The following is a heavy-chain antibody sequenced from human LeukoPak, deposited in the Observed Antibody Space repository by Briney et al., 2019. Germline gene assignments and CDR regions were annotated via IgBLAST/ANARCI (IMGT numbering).Heavy chain of an antibody. V-gene: IGHV4-31*03. D-gene: IGHD3-10*01. J-gene: IGHJ4*02. Sequence: SQTLSLTCTVSGGSISSGGYYWSWIRQHPGKGLEWIGYIYYSGSTYYNPSLKSRVTISVDTSKNQFSLKLSSVTAADTTVYYCARENRYYYGFYYFDYWGQGTLVTVSS. CDR3: ARENRYYYGFYYFDY. CDR2: IYYSGST. CDR1: GGSISSGGYY.